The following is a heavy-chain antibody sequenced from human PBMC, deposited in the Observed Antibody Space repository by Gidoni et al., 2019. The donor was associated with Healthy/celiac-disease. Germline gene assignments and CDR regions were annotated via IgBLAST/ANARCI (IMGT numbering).Heavy chain of an antibody. CDR2: INHSGST. Sequence: QVQLQQWGAGLLKPSETLSLTCAVYGGSFSGYSWSWIRQPPGKGLEWIGEINHSGSTNYNPSLKSRVTISVDTSKNQFSLKLSSVTAADTAVYYCARGLTMVRVFYYMDVWGKGTTVTVSS. CDR1: GGSFSGYS. J-gene: IGHJ6*03. CDR3: ARGLTMVRVFYYMDV. D-gene: IGHD3-10*01. V-gene: IGHV4-34*01.